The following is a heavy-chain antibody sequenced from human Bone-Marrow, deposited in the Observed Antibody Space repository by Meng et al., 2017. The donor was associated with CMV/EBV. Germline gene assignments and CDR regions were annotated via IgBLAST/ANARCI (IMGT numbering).Heavy chain of an antibody. V-gene: IGHV4-39*07. CDR3: AKVYGDYGAYFDF. J-gene: IGHJ4*01. CDR2: VHYSGST. Sequence: SETLSLTCTVSAGFLSSTTYYWGWVRQPPAKGLEWIGHVHYSGSTYYNPSLNSRVTVSEDMSKNHFSLTLTSLPAADTAVYFCAKVYGDYGAYFDFRGHGTRVTVSS. D-gene: IGHD4-17*01. CDR1: AGFLSSTTYY.